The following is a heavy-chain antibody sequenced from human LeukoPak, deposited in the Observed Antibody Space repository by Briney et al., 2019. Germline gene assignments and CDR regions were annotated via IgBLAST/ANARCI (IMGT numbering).Heavy chain of an antibody. Sequence: GGSLRLSCAASGFTFSSYWMSWVRQAPGKGLEWVANIKQDGSEKYYVDSVKGRFTISRDNAKNTLYLQMNSLRAEDTAVYYCARDGLLERTSLYGITPFDYWGQGTLVTVSS. CDR3: ARDGLLERTSLYGITPFDY. V-gene: IGHV3-7*01. CDR1: GFTFSSYW. J-gene: IGHJ4*02. CDR2: IKQDGSEK. D-gene: IGHD1-14*01.